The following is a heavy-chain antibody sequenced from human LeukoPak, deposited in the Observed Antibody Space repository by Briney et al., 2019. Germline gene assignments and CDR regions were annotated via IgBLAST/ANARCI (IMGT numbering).Heavy chain of an antibody. CDR1: GGSISSGGYY. CDR2: IYHSGST. J-gene: IGHJ4*02. Sequence: SETLSLTCTVSGGSISSGGYYWSWIRQPPGKGLEWIGYIYHSGSTYYNPSLKSRVTISVDRSKNQFSLKLSSVTAADTAVYYCAREIAAAGDYWGQGTLVTVSS. CDR3: AREIAAAGDY. D-gene: IGHD6-13*01. V-gene: IGHV4-30-2*01.